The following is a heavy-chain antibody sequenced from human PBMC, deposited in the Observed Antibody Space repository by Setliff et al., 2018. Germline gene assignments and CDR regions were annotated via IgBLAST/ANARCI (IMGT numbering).Heavy chain of an antibody. V-gene: IGHV1-69*13. J-gene: IGHJ6*03. CDR1: GGTFSSYA. CDR2: IIPIFGTA. D-gene: IGHD2-2*01. Sequence: SVKVSCKASGGTFSSYAISWVRQAPGQGLEWMGGIIPIFGTANYAQKFQGRVTITADESTSTAYMELSSLRSEDTAVYYCARLGYCSSTSCFANYYYYMDVWGKGTTVTVSS. CDR3: ARLGYCSSTSCFANYYYYMDV.